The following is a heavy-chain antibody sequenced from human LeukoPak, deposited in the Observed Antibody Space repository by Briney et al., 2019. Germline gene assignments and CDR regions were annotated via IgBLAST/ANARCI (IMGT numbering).Heavy chain of an antibody. CDR2: IIPIFGTA. V-gene: IGHV1-69*13. Sequence: SVKVSCKASGGTFSSYAISWVRQAPGQGLEWMGGIIPIFGTANYAQKFQGRVTITADESTSTAYMELSSLRSEDTAVYYCARGPVGSRGGYYYMDVWGKGTTVTVSS. D-gene: IGHD4-23*01. J-gene: IGHJ6*03. CDR3: ARGPVGSRGGYYYMDV. CDR1: GGTFSSYA.